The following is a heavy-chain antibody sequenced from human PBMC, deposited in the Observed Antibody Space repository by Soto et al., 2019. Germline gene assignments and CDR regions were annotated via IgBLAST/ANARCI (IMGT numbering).Heavy chain of an antibody. CDR3: ARGTATVYFDC. D-gene: IGHD5-18*01. J-gene: IGHJ4*02. CDR1: GFTLSDYY. V-gene: IGHV3-11*01. Sequence: QVQLVESGGGSVKPGGSLRLSCAASGFTLSDYYMSWIRQAPGKGLEWASYVSSSGNAIYYADSVKGRFTISRDNAKDSLYLQMNSLRAEDTAVYYCARGTATVYFDCWGQGTLVTVSS. CDR2: VSSSGNAI.